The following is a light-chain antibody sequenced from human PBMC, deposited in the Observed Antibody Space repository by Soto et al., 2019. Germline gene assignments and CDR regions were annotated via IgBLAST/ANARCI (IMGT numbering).Light chain of an antibody. V-gene: IGKV1-5*01. J-gene: IGKJ1*01. Sequence: DIPMTQSPSTLSASVGDIVTITCRSSQFLSSWLACYQQKPGKVPKLLIFHASNLESGVPSSFSGSGSGTEFTLTISSLQPDDFATYYCQQYNSYPWTFGQGTKVEI. CDR2: HAS. CDR1: QFLSSW. CDR3: QQYNSYPWT.